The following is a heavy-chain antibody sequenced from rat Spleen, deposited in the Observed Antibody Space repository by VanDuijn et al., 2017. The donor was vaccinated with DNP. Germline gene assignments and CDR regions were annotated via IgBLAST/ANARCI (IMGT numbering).Heavy chain of an antibody. CDR1: GFTFNTYY. Sequence: EVQLVESGGGLVQPGRSMSLSCTASGFTFNTYYMAWVRQAPTKGLEWVASIRTGGEDTYYRDSVKGRFTISRDNAKSTLYLQMDSLRSEDTATYYCATGYSSYMALWFAYWGQGVMVTVSS. CDR3: ATGYSSYMALWFAY. V-gene: IGHV5-25*01. D-gene: IGHD1-2*01. J-gene: IGHJ2*01. CDR2: IRTGGEDT.